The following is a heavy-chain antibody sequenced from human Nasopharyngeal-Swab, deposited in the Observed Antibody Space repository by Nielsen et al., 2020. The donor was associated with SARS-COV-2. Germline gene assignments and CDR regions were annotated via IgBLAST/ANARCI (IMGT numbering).Heavy chain of an antibody. V-gene: IGHV6-1*01. CDR3: ARGRGASGGYYYCYSSGV. CDR1: GDSVASSSAA. J-gene: IGHJ6*03. Sequence: SETLSLTCAISGDSVASSSAAWNWIRQSPSRGLEWVGRTYYRSKWYNNYAVSVKSPITINPDTTKNQFSLHLNSVTPEGTGVYYCARGRGASGGYYYCYSSGVWGQGTTVTVSS. CDR2: TYYRSKWYN. D-gene: IGHD1-26*01.